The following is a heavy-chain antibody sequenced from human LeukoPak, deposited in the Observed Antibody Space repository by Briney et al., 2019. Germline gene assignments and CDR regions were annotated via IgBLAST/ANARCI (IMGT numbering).Heavy chain of an antibody. CDR2: ISSSGSTI. CDR3: AREHGLDSSGSYYYYGMDV. Sequence: GGSLRLSCAASGFTFSSYEMNWVRQAPGKGLEWVSYISSSGSTIYYADSVKGRFTISRDNAKNSLYLQMNSLRAEDTAVYYCAREHGLDSSGSYYYYGMDVWGQGTTVTVSS. V-gene: IGHV3-48*03. D-gene: IGHD3-22*01. J-gene: IGHJ6*02. CDR1: GFTFSSYE.